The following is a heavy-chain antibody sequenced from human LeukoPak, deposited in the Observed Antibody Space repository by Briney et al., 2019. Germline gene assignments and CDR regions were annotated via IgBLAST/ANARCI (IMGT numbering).Heavy chain of an antibody. J-gene: IGHJ4*02. Sequence: GESLNISCKGSGYSFSIYWIGWVLQMPGKGLEWMGIIYPDDSDTRYSPSFQGQVTISADKSISTAFLQWSSLKASDTAMYYCARLDYYGSSYYFDYWGQGTLVTVSS. V-gene: IGHV5-51*01. CDR1: GYSFSIYW. CDR2: IYPDDSDT. CDR3: ARLDYYGSSYYFDY. D-gene: IGHD3-10*01.